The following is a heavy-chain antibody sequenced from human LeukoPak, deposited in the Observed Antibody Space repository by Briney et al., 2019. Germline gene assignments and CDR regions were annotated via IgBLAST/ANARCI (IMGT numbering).Heavy chain of an antibody. V-gene: IGHV1-2*02. CDR1: GDTFTSYA. J-gene: IGHJ4*02. CDR3: ARGGSIAAAGTLLYYFDY. Sequence: ASVKVSCKASGDTFTSYAISWVRQAPGQGLEWMGWINPNSGGTNYAQKFQGRVTMTRDTSISTAYMELSRLRSDDTAVYYCARGGSIAAAGTLLYYFDYWGQGTLVTVSS. D-gene: IGHD6-13*01. CDR2: INPNSGGT.